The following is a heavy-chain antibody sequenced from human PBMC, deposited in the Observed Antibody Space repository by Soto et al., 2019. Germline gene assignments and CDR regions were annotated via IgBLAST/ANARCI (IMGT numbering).Heavy chain of an antibody. CDR3: ARQNFGVVPYYYFDY. CDR1: GFTFSSYW. J-gene: IGHJ4*02. D-gene: IGHD3-3*01. Sequence: GGSLRLSCAAPGFTFSSYWMSWVRQAPGKGLEWVANIKQDGSEKYYVDSVKGRFTISRDNAKNSLYLQMNSLRAEDTAVYYCARQNFGVVPYYYFDYWGQGTLVTVSS. V-gene: IGHV3-7*01. CDR2: IKQDGSEK.